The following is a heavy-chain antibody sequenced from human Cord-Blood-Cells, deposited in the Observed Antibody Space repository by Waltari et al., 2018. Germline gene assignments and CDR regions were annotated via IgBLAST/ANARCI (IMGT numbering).Heavy chain of an antibody. CDR2: FRSSSSYI. V-gene: IGHV3-21*01. CDR3: ARGGGSGYYYDY. CDR1: GFTFSSYS. J-gene: IGHJ4*02. Sequence: EVQLVESGGGLVKPGGSLRLSCAASGFTFSSYSMNWVRQAPGKGSNWVSAFRSSSSYIYSAASVNGRFTISRDNAKNSLYLQRNSLRAEDTAVYYCARGGGSGYYYDYWGQGTLVTVSS. D-gene: IGHD3-22*01.